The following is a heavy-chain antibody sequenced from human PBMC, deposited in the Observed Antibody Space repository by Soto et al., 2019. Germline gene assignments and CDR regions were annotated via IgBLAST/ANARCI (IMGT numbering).Heavy chain of an antibody. CDR2: INPNSGGT. CDR3: ARDLVTGTTPRYYYYYYGMDV. D-gene: IGHD1-7*01. CDR1: GYTFTGYY. V-gene: IGHV1-2*04. J-gene: IGHJ6*02. Sequence: ASVKVSCKASGYTFTGYYMHWVRQAPGQGLEWMGWINPNSGGTNYAQKYQGWVTMTKDTSISTAYMELRSLRSDDTAVYYCARDLVTGTTPRYYYYYYGMDVWGQGTTVTVSS.